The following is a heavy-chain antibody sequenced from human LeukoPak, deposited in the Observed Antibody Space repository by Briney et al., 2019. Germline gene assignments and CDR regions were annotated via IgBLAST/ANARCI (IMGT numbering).Heavy chain of an antibody. Sequence: GGSLRLSCAASVFTFSNSWMTWVRQAPGKGLEWVANIREDGGEKYYVDSVKGRFTISRDNAKNSLYLQMNSLRAEDTAVYYCARINTAIFSSSDYWGQGTLVTVSS. D-gene: IGHD2-21*02. CDR1: VFTFSNSW. CDR3: ARINTAIFSSSDY. V-gene: IGHV3-7*05. J-gene: IGHJ4*02. CDR2: IREDGGEK.